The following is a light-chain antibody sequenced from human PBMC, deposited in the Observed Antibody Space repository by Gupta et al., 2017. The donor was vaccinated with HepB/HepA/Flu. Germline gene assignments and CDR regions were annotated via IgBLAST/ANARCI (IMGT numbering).Light chain of an antibody. CDR1: QDISNN. J-gene: IGKJ2*01. V-gene: IGKV1-33*01. Sequence: IQMTQSPSSLSASVGDRVTITCQASQDISNNLNWYQQKPGKAPKVMIYDASNLKTGVPSRFSGSGSGTDFTFTISSLQPEDFATYYCQQSDSLPYTFGQGTQLEIK. CDR2: DAS. CDR3: QQSDSLPYT.